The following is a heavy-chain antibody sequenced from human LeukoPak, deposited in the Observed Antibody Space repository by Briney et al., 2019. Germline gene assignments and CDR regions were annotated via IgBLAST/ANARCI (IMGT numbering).Heavy chain of an antibody. CDR3: ARDPLEGDYYYGMDV. J-gene: IGHJ6*02. Sequence: GRSLRLSCAASGFTFSSYGMHWVRQAPGKGLEWVAVIWYDGSNKYYADSVKGRFTISRDNSKNTLYLQMNSLRAEDTAVYYCARDPLEGDYYYGMDVWGQGTTVTVSS. CDR2: IWYDGSNK. CDR1: GFTFSSYG. V-gene: IGHV3-33*01. D-gene: IGHD5-24*01.